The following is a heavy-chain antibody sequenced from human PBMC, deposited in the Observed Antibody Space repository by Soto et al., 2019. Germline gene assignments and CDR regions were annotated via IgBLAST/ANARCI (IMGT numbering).Heavy chain of an antibody. J-gene: IGHJ6*02. CDR2: IYHSGST. CDR3: SRGVLWFGEPAYYYYGMDV. CDR1: GGSISSSNW. V-gene: IGHV4-4*02. D-gene: IGHD3-10*01. Sequence: SETLSLTCAVSGGSISSSNWWSWVRQPPGKGLEWIGEIYHSGSTNYNPSLKSRVTISVDKSKNQFSLKLSSVTAADTAVYYCSRGVLWFGEPAYYYYGMDVWGQGTTVTVSS.